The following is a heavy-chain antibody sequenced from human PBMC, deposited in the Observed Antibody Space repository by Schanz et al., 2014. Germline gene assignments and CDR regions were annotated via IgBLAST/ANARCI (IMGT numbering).Heavy chain of an antibody. Sequence: QVQLVESGGGVVQPGRSLRLSCVASGFTFSSYDVFWVRQAPGKGLEWVAILWHDGSKKYYADSVKGRFTVSRDNSKNTLYLQLNSLRAEDTAVYYCAKQHIVRGVIYLNWFDSWGQGTLGTVSS. D-gene: IGHD3-10*01. CDR2: LWHDGSKK. V-gene: IGHV3-33*06. CDR3: AKQHIVRGVIYLNWFDS. CDR1: GFTFSSYD. J-gene: IGHJ5*01.